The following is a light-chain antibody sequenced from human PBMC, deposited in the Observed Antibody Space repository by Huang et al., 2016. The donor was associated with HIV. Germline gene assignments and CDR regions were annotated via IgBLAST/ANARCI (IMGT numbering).Light chain of an antibody. V-gene: IGKV1-6*01. CDR2: ATS. CDR3: LQDYNFPWT. Sequence: AIQMTQSPSSLSASVGDRVTITCRASQGIRNYLGWYQQRPGKAPKLLIYATSSLQSGVPSRFSGSGSGTDFTLTISSLRPEDFATYYCLQDYNFPWTFGQGTRVEIK. J-gene: IGKJ1*01. CDR1: QGIRNY.